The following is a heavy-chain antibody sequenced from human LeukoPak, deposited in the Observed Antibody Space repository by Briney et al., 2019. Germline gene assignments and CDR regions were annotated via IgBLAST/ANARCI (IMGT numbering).Heavy chain of an antibody. CDR1: GFTFSSYE. Sequence: GGSLRLSCAASGFTFSSYEMNWVRQAPGKGLEWVSYISSSGSTIYYADSVKGRFTISRDNAKNSLYLQMNSLRAEDTAVYYCASTIGSAGTQYWGQGTLVTVSS. V-gene: IGHV3-48*03. D-gene: IGHD6-13*01. J-gene: IGHJ4*02. CDR3: ASTIGSAGTQY. CDR2: ISSSGSTI.